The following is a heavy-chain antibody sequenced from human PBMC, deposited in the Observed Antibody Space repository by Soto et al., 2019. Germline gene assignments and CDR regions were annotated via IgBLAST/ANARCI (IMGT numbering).Heavy chain of an antibody. J-gene: IGHJ4*02. V-gene: IGHV3-48*01. Sequence: EVQLVESGGGLVQPGGSLRLSCAASGFTFSSYSMNWVRQAPGKGLEWVSYISSSSNTIYYADSVKGRFTISRDNAKNALYLQMNRLRSEDTAVYYCARDDGTAMGLGNCGQGTLVTVSS. CDR2: ISSSSNTI. D-gene: IGHD5-18*01. CDR3: ARDDGTAMGLGN. CDR1: GFTFSSYS.